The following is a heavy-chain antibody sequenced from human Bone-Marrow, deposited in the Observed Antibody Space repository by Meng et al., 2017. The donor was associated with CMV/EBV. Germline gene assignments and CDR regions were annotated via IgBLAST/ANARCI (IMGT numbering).Heavy chain of an antibody. Sequence: GGSLRLSCAASGFTFSSYAMSWVRQAPGKGLEWVGRIKSKTDGGTTGYAAPVKGRFTISRDDSKNTLYLQMNSLKTEDTAVYYCTTERVGYFDLWGRGTLVTVSS. J-gene: IGHJ2*01. CDR2: IKSKTDGGTT. CDR3: TTERVGYFDL. V-gene: IGHV3-15*01. CDR1: GFTFSSYA.